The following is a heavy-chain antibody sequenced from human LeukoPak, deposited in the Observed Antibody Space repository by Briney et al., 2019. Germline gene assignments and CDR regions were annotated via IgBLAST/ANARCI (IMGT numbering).Heavy chain of an antibody. V-gene: IGHV1-69*05. CDR1: GGTFSSYA. CDR2: IIPIFGTA. J-gene: IGHJ6*03. D-gene: IGHD5-12*01. CDR3: ASGSGYYKLHYYYMDV. Sequence: SVKVSCKASGGTFSSYAISWVRQAPGQGLEWMGRIIPIFGTANYAQKFQGRATITTDESTSTAYMELSSLRSEDTAVYYCASGSGYYKLHYYYMDVWGKGTTVTVSS.